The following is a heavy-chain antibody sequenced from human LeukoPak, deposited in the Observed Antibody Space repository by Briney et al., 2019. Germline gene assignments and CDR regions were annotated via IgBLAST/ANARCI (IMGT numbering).Heavy chain of an antibody. D-gene: IGHD3-10*01. V-gene: IGHV3-11*01. CDR2: ISSSGSTI. CDR3: ARDPLAGSPQYFQH. Sequence: GGSLRLSCAASGFSFSDYYMRWIRQAPGKGLEWVSYISSSGSTIYYADSVKGRFTISRDNAKNSLYLQMNSLRAEDTAVYYCARDPLAGSPQYFQHWGQGTLVTVSS. J-gene: IGHJ1*01. CDR1: GFSFSDYY.